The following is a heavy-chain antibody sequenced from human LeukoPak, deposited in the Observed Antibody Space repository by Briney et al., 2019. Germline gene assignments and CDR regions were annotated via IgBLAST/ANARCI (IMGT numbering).Heavy chain of an antibody. CDR1: GCTFSSYA. CDR2: ISGSGGST. J-gene: IGHJ4*02. D-gene: IGHD5-18*01. V-gene: IGHV3-23*01. CDR3: AKRRLELWLNYFDY. Sequence: GGSLRLSCAASGCTFSSYAMRWVRQAPGKGLEWVSAISGSGGSTYYADSVKGRFTISRDNSKSTLYLQMNSLRAEDTAVYYCAKRRLELWLNYFDYWGQGTLVTVSS.